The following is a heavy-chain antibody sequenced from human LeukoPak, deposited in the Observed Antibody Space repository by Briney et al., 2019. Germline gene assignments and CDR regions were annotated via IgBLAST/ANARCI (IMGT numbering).Heavy chain of an antibody. V-gene: IGHV4-59*08. J-gene: IGHJ4*02. CDR3: ASRRYGSGWY. CDR2: FYSSGNT. D-gene: IGHD2-15*01. Sequence: SETLSLTCTVSGGSISNYYWSWIRQPPGKELEWIAYFYSSGNTNYNPSLRSRVSISVDTSKNLFSLKLSSVTAADTAVYYCASRRYGSGWYWGQGTLVTVSS. CDR1: GGSISNYY.